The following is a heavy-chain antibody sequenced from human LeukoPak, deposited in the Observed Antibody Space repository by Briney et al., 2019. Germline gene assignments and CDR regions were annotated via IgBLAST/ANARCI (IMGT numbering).Heavy chain of an antibody. CDR3: ARHMWLISDIWFDP. D-gene: IGHD2-21*01. J-gene: IGHJ5*02. V-gene: IGHV4-59*01. CDR1: GGSISSYY. Sequence: PSETLSLTCTVSGGSISSYYWSWIRQPPGKGLEWIGYIYYSGSTNYNPSLKSRVTISVDTSKNQFSLKLSSVTAADTAVYYCARHMWLISDIWFDPWGQGTLVTVSS. CDR2: IYYSGST.